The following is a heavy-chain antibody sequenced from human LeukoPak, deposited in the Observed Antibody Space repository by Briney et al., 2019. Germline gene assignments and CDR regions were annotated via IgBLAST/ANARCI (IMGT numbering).Heavy chain of an antibody. CDR2: IKQHGREK. V-gene: IGHV3-7*05. J-gene: IGHJ4*02. Sequence: GGSLRLSCAASGFTFSSYWMSWVRQAPGKGLEWVANIKQHGREKYYVDSVKGRFTISRDNAKNSLYLQMNSLRAEDTAVYYCARPHTFYYDSSGYYYGYYFDYWGQGTLVTVSS. CDR3: ARPHTFYYDSSGYYYGYYFDY. D-gene: IGHD3-22*01. CDR1: GFTFSSYW.